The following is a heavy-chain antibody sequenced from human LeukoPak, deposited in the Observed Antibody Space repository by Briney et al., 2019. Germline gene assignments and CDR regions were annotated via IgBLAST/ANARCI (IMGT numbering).Heavy chain of an antibody. CDR2: IIPIFGTA. V-gene: IGHV1-69*05. CDR3: ARGHVDHEVYFDY. D-gene: IGHD1-14*01. J-gene: IGHJ4*02. Sequence: SVKVSCKASGGTFSSYAISWVRQAPGQGLEWMGRIIPIFGTASYAQKFQGRVTITTDESTSTAYMELSSLRSEDTAVYYCARGHVDHEVYFDYRGQGTLVTVSS. CDR1: GGTFSSYA.